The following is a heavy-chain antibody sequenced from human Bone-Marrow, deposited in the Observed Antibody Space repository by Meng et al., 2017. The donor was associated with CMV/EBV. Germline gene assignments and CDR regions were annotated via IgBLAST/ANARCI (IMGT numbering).Heavy chain of an antibody. CDR1: GFTFSSVW. D-gene: IGHD2-15*01. CDR3: ARTVPEGVDVVAAALGPNWFDP. CDR2: IKQDRSEK. J-gene: IGHJ5*02. V-gene: IGHV3-7*01. Sequence: GESLKISCAASGFTFSSVWMSWVRQAPGKGLEWVDNIKQDRSEKYYVDSVKGRFTISRDNAEKSLYLQMKSLRAEDTAVYYCARTVPEGVDVVAAALGPNWFDPWGQGTLVTVSS.